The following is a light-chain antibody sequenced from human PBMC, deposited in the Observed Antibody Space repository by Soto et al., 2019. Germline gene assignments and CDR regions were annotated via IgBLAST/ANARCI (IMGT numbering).Light chain of an antibody. CDR2: WSS. CDR1: QSVAYTSNKKTY. V-gene: IGKV4-1*01. J-gene: IGKJ1*01. CDR3: QQYYSPLWT. Sequence: DIVMTQSPDSLAVSLGERATINCKSSQSVAYTSNKKTYVAWYQQKAGQPPKLLLYWSSTRASGVPDRFSGSGSGTDGTLTISSLQAEDVAVYYCQQYYSPLWTFGQGTKVQLK.